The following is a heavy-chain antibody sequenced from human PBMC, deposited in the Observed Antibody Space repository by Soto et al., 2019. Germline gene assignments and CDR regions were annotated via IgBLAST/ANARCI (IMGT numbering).Heavy chain of an antibody. CDR3: ARVIHARKDDAFDI. D-gene: IGHD3-16*02. CDR1: AYSFTNYW. Sequence: GESLKISCKGSAYSFTNYWIAWVRQMPGKGLEWMAIIYPGDSETRYSPSFEGQVTISANKSITTAYLQWSSLKASDTAMYYCARVIHARKDDAFDIWGQGKMVPVSS. CDR2: IYPGDSET. V-gene: IGHV5-51*01. J-gene: IGHJ3*02.